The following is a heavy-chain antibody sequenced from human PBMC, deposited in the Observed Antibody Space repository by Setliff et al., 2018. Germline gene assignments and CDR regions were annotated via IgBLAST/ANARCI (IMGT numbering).Heavy chain of an antibody. D-gene: IGHD1-1*01. V-gene: IGHV4-59*08. Sequence: SETLSLTCTVSGGSISSYYWSWIRQPPGKGLEWIGYIYYSGSTNYNPSLKSRVTISLDTSKNQFSLKLSFVTAADTAVYYCGRYDYYYYYMDVWGKGTAVTVSS. CDR1: GGSISSYY. CDR3: GRYDYYYYYMDV. J-gene: IGHJ6*03. CDR2: IYYSGST.